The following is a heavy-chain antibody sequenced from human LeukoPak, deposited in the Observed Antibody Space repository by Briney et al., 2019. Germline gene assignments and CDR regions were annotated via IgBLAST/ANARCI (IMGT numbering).Heavy chain of an antibody. D-gene: IGHD2-21*02. CDR1: GFSLSSYW. J-gene: IGHJ4*02. V-gene: IGHV4-59*01. CDR2: IYYRGDT. Sequence: GSLRLSCAASGFSLSSYWMSWVRQAPGKGLEWIGFIYYRGDTKYNPSLKGRVTILVDTSKDQFSLNLTSVTAADTAVYYCASNTATVFDYWGQGALVTVSS. CDR3: ASNTATVFDY.